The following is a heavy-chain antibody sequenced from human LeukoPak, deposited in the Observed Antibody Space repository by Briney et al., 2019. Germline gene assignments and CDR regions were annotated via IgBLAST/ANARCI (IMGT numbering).Heavy chain of an antibody. Sequence: GGSLTLSCAASGFTFTNFWMNWVRQTPGKGLMWVSRIQTDGSTRYAESVKGRFTISRDNAKNTVYLQMNTLSAEDTAIYYCARGLHWNDFNWFDSWGPGTLVTVSS. V-gene: IGHV3-74*01. CDR1: GFTFTNFW. J-gene: IGHJ5*01. CDR2: IQTDGST. D-gene: IGHD1-1*01. CDR3: ARGLHWNDFNWFDS.